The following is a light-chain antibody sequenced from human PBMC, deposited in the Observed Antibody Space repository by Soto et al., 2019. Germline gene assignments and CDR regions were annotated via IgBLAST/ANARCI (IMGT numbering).Light chain of an antibody. CDR3: QQYETFSGT. Sequence: DIQMTQSPSTLSASVGDTHTVSWGPRQSECVWLAWYQQKPGEAPKLLIYDASALPRGVPSRFSGSGSGTKFTLTIASLQPDDFATYYCQQYETFSGTFGPGTKVEI. CDR2: DAS. V-gene: IGKV1-5*01. CDR1: QSECVW. J-gene: IGKJ1*01.